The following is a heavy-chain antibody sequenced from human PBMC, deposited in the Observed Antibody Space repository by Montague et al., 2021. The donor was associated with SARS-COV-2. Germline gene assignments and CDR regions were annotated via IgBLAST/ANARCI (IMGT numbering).Heavy chain of an antibody. CDR2: TYYRSKWYN. J-gene: IGHJ4*02. CDR3: ARSVGASSSSWPLPSRFDY. Sequence: XAISGDSVSSNSAAWNWIRQSPSRGLEWLGRTYYRSKWYNDYALSVKSRITINPDTSKNQFSLQLNSVTPEDTAVYYCARSVGASSSSWPLPSRFDYWGQGTLVTVSS. CDR1: GDSVSSNSAA. V-gene: IGHV6-1*01. D-gene: IGHD6-13*01.